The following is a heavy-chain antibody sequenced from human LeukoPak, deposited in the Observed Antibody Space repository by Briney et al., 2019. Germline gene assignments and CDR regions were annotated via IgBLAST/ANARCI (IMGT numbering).Heavy chain of an antibody. Sequence: GSLRLSCAASGFTFSSYAMHWVRQAPGKGLEWVAVISYDGSNKYYADSVKGRFTISRDNSKNTLYLQMNSLRAEDTAVYYCARPPGFSGSLFDYWGQGTLVTVSS. V-gene: IGHV3-30-3*01. J-gene: IGHJ4*02. CDR2: ISYDGSNK. D-gene: IGHD5-12*01. CDR1: GFTFSSYA. CDR3: ARPPGFSGSLFDY.